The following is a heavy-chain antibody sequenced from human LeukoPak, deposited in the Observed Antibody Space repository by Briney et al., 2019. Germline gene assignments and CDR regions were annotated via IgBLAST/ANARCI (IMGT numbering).Heavy chain of an antibody. Sequence: SETLSLTCTVSGGSISSSSYYWGWIRQPPGKGLEWIGSIYYSGSTYYNPSLKSRVTISVDTSKNQFSLKLSSVTAADTAVYYCARHMYSSASLLSSSWQGYYYYYYGMDVWGQGTTVTVSS. V-gene: IGHV4-39*01. CDR3: ARHMYSSASLLSSSWQGYYYYYYGMDV. CDR2: IYYSGST. CDR1: GGSISSSSYY. D-gene: IGHD6-13*01. J-gene: IGHJ6*02.